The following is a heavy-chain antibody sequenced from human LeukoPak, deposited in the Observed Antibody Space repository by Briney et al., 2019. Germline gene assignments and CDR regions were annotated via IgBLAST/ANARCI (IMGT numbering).Heavy chain of an antibody. D-gene: IGHD2-2*02. Sequence: ASVKVSCKASGYTFTGYYMHWVRQAPGQGLEWMGWINPNSGGTNYAQKFQGRVTMTRDTSISTAYMKLSRLRSDDTAVYYCARDNLIFRYCSSTSCYTPKNNWFDPWGQGTLVTVSS. CDR1: GYTFTGYY. V-gene: IGHV1-2*02. J-gene: IGHJ5*02. CDR3: ARDNLIFRYCSSTSCYTPKNNWFDP. CDR2: INPNSGGT.